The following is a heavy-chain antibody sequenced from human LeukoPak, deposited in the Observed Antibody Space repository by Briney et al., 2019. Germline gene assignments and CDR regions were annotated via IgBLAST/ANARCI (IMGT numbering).Heavy chain of an antibody. J-gene: IGHJ4*02. D-gene: IGHD1-26*01. CDR1: GGSFSGYY. CDR2: INHSGST. Sequence: ASETLSLTCAVYGGSFSGYYWSWIRQPPGKGLEWIGEINHSGSTNYNPSLKSRVTISVDTSKNQFSLKLSSVTAADTAVYYCARLWELLGGFDYWGQGTLVTVSS. CDR3: ARLWELLGGFDY. V-gene: IGHV4-34*01.